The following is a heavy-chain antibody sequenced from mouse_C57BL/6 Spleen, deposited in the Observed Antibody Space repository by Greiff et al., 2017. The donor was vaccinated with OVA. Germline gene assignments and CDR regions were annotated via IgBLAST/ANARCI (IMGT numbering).Heavy chain of an antibody. V-gene: IGHV3-6*01. CDR3: ATGFDY. Sequence: DVKLQESGPGLVKPSQSLSLTCSVTGYSITSGYYWNWIRQFPGNKLEWMGYISYDGSNNYNPSLKNRISITRDTSKNQSFLKLNSVTTEDTATYYCATGFDYWGQGTTLTVSS. CDR1: GYSITSGYY. D-gene: IGHD4-1*01. CDR2: ISYDGSN. J-gene: IGHJ2*01.